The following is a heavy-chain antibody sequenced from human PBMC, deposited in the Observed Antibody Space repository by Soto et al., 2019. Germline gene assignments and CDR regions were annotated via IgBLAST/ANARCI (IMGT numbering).Heavy chain of an antibody. CDR3: ARGYDFWSGYYNIPYYYSYGMDV. CDR1: GYTFTSYG. V-gene: IGHV1-18*04. J-gene: IGHJ6*02. D-gene: IGHD3-3*01. CDR2: ISAYNGNT. Sequence: QVQLVQSGAEVKKPGASVKVSCKASGYTFTSYGISWVRQAPGQGLEWMGWISAYNGNTNYAQKIQGRVTMTTYTPTSTAYMELRSLRSDDTAVYYCARGYDFWSGYYNIPYYYSYGMDVWGQGTTVTVSS.